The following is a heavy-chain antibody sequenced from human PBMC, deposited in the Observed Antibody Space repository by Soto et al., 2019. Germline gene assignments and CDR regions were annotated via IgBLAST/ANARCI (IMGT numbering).Heavy chain of an antibody. CDR1: GGSISSSNW. J-gene: IGHJ4*02. CDR2: IYHSGST. D-gene: IGHD3-22*01. CDR3: ARDQSDHYYDRSGYSY. Sequence: QVQLQESGPGLVKPSGTLSLTCAVSGGSISSSNWWSWVRQPPGKGLERIGEIYHSGSTNYNPSLKHRLTISVDKSKNQFSLKLSSVTDADTAVYYSARDQSDHYYDRSGYSYWGQGTLVTVSS. V-gene: IGHV4-4*02.